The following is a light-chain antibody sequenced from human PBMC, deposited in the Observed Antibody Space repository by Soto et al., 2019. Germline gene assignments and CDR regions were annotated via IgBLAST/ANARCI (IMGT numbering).Light chain of an antibody. CDR3: ATWDDSLSGPV. Sequence: QSVLTQPHSASGAPGQRVTISCSGSSSNIGSNPVNWYQQLPGTAPKLLIYTDNERPSGVPDRFSGSKSGTSASLAIGGLQSEDEADYYCATWDDSLSGPVFGGGTKLTVL. J-gene: IGLJ3*02. CDR2: TDN. CDR1: SSNIGSNP. V-gene: IGLV1-44*01.